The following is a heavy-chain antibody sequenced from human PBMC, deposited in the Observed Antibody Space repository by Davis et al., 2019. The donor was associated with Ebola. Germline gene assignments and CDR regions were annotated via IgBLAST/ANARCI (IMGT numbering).Heavy chain of an antibody. CDR3: ARLYYYDSSGYQNWFDP. Sequence: SETLSLTCTVSGASISSYYWSWIRQPPGKGLEWIAYIYYSGSTNYNPSLKSRVTISVDTSKNQFSLKLSSVTAADTAVYYCARLYYYDSSGYQNWFDPWGQGTLVTVSS. J-gene: IGHJ5*02. V-gene: IGHV4-59*01. CDR2: IYYSGST. D-gene: IGHD3-22*01. CDR1: GASISSYY.